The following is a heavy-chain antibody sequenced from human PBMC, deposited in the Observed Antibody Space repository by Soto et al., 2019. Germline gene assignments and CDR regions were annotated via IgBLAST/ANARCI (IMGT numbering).Heavy chain of an antibody. Sequence: SETLSLTCTVSGGSISSYYWSWIRQPPGKGLEWIGYIYYSGSTNYDPSLKSRVTISVDTSKNQFSLKLSSVTAADTAVYYCARQVGMTTVTPDFDYWGQGTLVTVSS. CDR3: ARQVGMTTVTPDFDY. CDR2: IYYSGST. CDR1: GGSISSYY. J-gene: IGHJ4*02. D-gene: IGHD4-17*01. V-gene: IGHV4-59*08.